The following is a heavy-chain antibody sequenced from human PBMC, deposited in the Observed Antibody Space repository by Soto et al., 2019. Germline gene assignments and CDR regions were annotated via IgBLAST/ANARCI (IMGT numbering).Heavy chain of an antibody. V-gene: IGHV3-9*01. D-gene: IGHD1-1*01. Sequence: EVKRVESGGGLVQPGRSLGLSCAASGFTFDDYAMHWIRQPPGKGLEWVSGITWNSGSKDYADSVKGRFTISRDNRKNSLYLQMNSLRGEDTALYYCTTTYPNDDSRVVAYWGQGTLVTVSS. CDR2: ITWNSGSK. CDR3: TTTYPNDDSRVVAY. J-gene: IGHJ4*02. CDR1: GFTFDDYA.